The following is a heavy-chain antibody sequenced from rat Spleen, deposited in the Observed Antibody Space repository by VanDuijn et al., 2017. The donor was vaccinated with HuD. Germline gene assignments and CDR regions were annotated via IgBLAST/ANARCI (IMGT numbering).Heavy chain of an antibody. V-gene: IGHV2-13*01. J-gene: IGHJ3*01. Sequence: QVQLKESGPGLVQPSQTLSLTCTVSGFSLTSYHVSWVRQPPGKGLEWMGGIWGNGSTDYNSGLKSRLSISRDTSKSQVFLKVTGLHTEDTATYFCTRPPGYTTYIRFPYWGQGTLVTVSS. CDR1: GFSLTSYH. CDR2: IWGNGST. CDR3: TRPPGYTTYIRFPY. D-gene: IGHD1-2*01.